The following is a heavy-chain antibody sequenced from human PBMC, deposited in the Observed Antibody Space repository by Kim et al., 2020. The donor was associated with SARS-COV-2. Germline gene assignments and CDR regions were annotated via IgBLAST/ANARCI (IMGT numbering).Heavy chain of an antibody. CDR1: GFTFSDYY. Sequence: GGSLRLSCAASGFTFSDYYMSWIRQAPGKGLEWVSYISSSSSYTNYAASVKGRFTISRDNAKNSLYLQMNSLRAEDTAVYYCARRFQSLLWFGELLPDYYDYGMDVWGQGTTVTVSS. CDR3: ARRFQSLLWFGELLPDYYDYGMDV. J-gene: IGHJ6*02. CDR2: ISSSSSYT. D-gene: IGHD3-10*01. V-gene: IGHV3-11*06.